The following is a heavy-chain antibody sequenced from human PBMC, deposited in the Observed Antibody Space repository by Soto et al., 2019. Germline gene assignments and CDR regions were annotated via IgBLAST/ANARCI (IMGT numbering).Heavy chain of an antibody. V-gene: IGHV3-48*01. Sequence: GGSLRLSCAASGFSFSTYNMNWVRQAPGKGLEWISFISDSSGTTYYADSVKGRFTISRDNAQNSLYLQMNSLRAEDTAVYYCARGKITIFGSNYYGMDVWGQGTTVTVSS. D-gene: IGHD3-3*01. CDR3: ARGKITIFGSNYYGMDV. CDR1: GFSFSTYN. J-gene: IGHJ6*02. CDR2: ISDSSGTT.